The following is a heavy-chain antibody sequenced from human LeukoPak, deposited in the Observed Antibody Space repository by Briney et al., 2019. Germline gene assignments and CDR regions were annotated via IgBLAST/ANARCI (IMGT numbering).Heavy chain of an antibody. V-gene: IGHV4-31*03. CDR3: ARASGMVRGVTYMDV. J-gene: IGHJ6*03. Sequence: TSETLSLTCTVSGGSISSGGYYWSWIRQHPGKGLEWIGYIHYSGSTYYNPSLKSRVTISVDTSKNQFSLKLSSVTAADTAVYYCARASGMVRGVTYMDVWGKGTTVTVSS. CDR2: IHYSGST. CDR1: GGSISSGGYY. D-gene: IGHD3-10*01.